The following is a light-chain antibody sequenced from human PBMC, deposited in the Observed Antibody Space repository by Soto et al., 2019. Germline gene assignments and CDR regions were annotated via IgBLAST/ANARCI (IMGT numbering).Light chain of an antibody. CDR3: YSADTSGSHWV. Sequence: SYELTQPPSVSVSPGQTARITCSGDALPKRYAYWYQQKSGQAPVLVIYEDSKRPSGIPERLSGSRSGTMATLTISGAQVEDEADYYCYSADTSGSHWVFGGGTKLTVL. CDR1: ALPKRY. CDR2: EDS. J-gene: IGLJ3*02. V-gene: IGLV3-10*01.